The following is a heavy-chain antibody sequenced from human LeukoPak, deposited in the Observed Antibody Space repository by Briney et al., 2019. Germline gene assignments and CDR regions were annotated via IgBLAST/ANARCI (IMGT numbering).Heavy chain of an antibody. CDR3: ARRVAYSSGWYVDY. D-gene: IGHD6-19*01. Sequence: SETLSLTCTVSGGSISSYYWNWIRQPPGEGLEWIGHIYYSGSTNYNPSLKSRVTISVDTSKNQFSLKLSSVTAADTAVYYCARRVAYSSGWYVDYWGQGTLVTVSS. J-gene: IGHJ4*02. V-gene: IGHV4-59*08. CDR2: IYYSGST. CDR1: GGSISSYY.